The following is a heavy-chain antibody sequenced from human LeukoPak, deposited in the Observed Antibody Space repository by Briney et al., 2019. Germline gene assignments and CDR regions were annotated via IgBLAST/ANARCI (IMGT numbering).Heavy chain of an antibody. CDR3: ARQDYYDSSGYYRY. Sequence: SETLSLTCTVSGGSISSSSYYWGWIRQPPGKGLEWIGSIYYSGSTYYNPPLKSRVTISVDTSKNQFSLKLSSVTAADTAVYYCARQDYYDSSGYYRYWGQGTLVTVSS. D-gene: IGHD3-22*01. V-gene: IGHV4-39*01. CDR2: IYYSGST. CDR1: GGSISSSSYY. J-gene: IGHJ4*02.